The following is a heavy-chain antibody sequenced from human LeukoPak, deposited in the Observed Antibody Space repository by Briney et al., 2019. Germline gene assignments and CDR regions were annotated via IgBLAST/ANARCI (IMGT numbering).Heavy chain of an antibody. J-gene: IGHJ6*03. CDR1: GGSISSYY. D-gene: IGHD3-10*01. Sequence: PSETLSLTGTGSGGSISSYYWSWIRQPPGKGLEWIGYIYYSGSTNYNPSLKSRVTISVDTSKNQFSLKLSSVTAADTAVYYCASRGFESPYYYYYMDVWGKGTTVTVSS. CDR3: ASRGFESPYYYYYMDV. V-gene: IGHV4-59*01. CDR2: IYYSGST.